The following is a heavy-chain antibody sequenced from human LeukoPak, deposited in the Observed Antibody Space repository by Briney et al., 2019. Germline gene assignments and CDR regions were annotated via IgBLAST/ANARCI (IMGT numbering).Heavy chain of an antibody. D-gene: IGHD3-9*01. J-gene: IGHJ5*02. CDR2: ISGSGGST. CDR3: AKDPDYDILTGYHRGFDP. V-gene: IGHV3-23*01. CDR1: GFTFSSYA. Sequence: GGSLRLSCAASGFTFSSYAMGWVRQAPGKGLEWVSAISGSGGSTYYADSVKGRFTISRDNSKNTLYLQMNSLRAEDTAVYYCAKDPDYDILTGYHRGFDPWGQGTLVTVSS.